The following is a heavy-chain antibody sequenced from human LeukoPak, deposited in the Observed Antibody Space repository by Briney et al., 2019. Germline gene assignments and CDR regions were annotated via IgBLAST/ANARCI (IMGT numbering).Heavy chain of an antibody. Sequence: RESLKISCKGSGYSFTTYLIGWVRQMPGKGLEGVGIIYPSDSDTKYSPSFQGQVTISADKSINTAYLQWASLKASDTAMYYCAKLRWPEGDRSSFDFWGQGTLVTVSS. J-gene: IGHJ4*02. CDR2: IYPSDSDT. D-gene: IGHD4-23*01. CDR3: AKLRWPEGDRSSFDF. V-gene: IGHV5-51*01. CDR1: GYSFTTYL.